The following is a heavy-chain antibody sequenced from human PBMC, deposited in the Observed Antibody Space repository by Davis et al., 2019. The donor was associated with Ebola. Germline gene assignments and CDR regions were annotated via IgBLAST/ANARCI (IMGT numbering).Heavy chain of an antibody. CDR2: MYFNGSP. CDR1: GGSIGGST. Sequence: PSETLSLTCTVSGGSIGGSTWSWIRQAPGKGLEWIGHMYFNGSPTYNSSLKSRVTMSVDTSRNQLSLRLTSVTAADTAIYYCARGPAFDYWGQGAPVTVSS. J-gene: IGHJ4*02. V-gene: IGHV4-59*01. CDR3: ARGPAFDY.